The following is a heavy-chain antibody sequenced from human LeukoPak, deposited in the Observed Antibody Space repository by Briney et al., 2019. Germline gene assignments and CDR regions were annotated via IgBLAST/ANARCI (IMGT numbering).Heavy chain of an antibody. Sequence: PGGSLRLSCAASGFTFSSYAMSWVRQAPGKGLEWVAVISYDGSNKYYADSVKGRFTISRDNSKNTLYLQMNSLRAEDTAVYYCAKDLGFVVVDFYFDYWGQGTLVTVSS. J-gene: IGHJ4*02. V-gene: IGHV3-30*18. D-gene: IGHD2-21*01. CDR1: GFTFSSYA. CDR2: ISYDGSNK. CDR3: AKDLGFVVVDFYFDY.